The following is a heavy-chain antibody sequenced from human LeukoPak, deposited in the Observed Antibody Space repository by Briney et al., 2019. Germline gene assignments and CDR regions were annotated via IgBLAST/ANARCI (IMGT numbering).Heavy chain of an antibody. D-gene: IGHD6-6*01. V-gene: IGHV4-31*11. CDR2: IYYSVTS. CDR3: ARIERSSYSLGFDY. J-gene: IGHJ4*02. CDR1: GASISSGGYY. Sequence: SSQTLSLTCAVSGASISSGGYYWSWIRQHPGKGLEWIGHIYYSVTSFYNPSLTSRVTISVDTSKNQFSLKLTSVNDADTVVYYCARIERSSYSLGFDYWGQGTLVTVSS.